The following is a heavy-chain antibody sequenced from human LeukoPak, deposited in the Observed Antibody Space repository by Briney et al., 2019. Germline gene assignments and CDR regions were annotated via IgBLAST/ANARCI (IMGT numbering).Heavy chain of an antibody. CDR2: IYYSGST. D-gene: IGHD2-21*01. J-gene: IGHJ4*02. V-gene: IGHV4-39*01. Sequence: PSETLSLTCTVSGGSISSSSYYWGWIRQPPGKGLEWIGSIYYSGSTYYNPSLKSRVTISVDTSKNQFSLKLSSVTAADTAVYYCARHPFVVVFNYWGQGTLVTVSS. CDR1: GGSISSSSYY. CDR3: ARHPFVVVFNY.